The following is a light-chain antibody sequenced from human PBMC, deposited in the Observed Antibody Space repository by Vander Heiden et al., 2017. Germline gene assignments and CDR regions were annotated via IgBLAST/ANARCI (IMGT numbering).Light chain of an antibody. CDR3: QSYDSRRTGHVV. Sequence: QSVLTQPPSVSGAPGQRVTISCTGSSSNIGAGYDVHWYQQLPGAAPKLLINGNTNRPSGVPGRFSGSKSGTSASLAITGLQAEDEADYYCQSYDSRRTGHVVFGGGTKLTVL. CDR1: SSNIGAGYD. J-gene: IGLJ2*01. V-gene: IGLV1-40*01. CDR2: GNT.